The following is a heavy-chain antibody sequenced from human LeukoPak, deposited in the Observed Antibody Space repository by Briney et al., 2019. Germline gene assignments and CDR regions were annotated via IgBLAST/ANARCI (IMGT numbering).Heavy chain of an antibody. Sequence: PSETLSLTCTVSGGSISSYYWSWIRQPPGKGLEWIGYIYYSGSTYYNPSLKSRVTISVDTSKNQFSLKLSSVTAADTAVYYCARDTGGYSSGWFLGSWYFDLWGRGTLVTVSS. CDR3: ARDTGGYSSGWFLGSWYFDL. J-gene: IGHJ2*01. CDR1: GGSISSYY. D-gene: IGHD6-19*01. V-gene: IGHV4-59*12. CDR2: IYYSGST.